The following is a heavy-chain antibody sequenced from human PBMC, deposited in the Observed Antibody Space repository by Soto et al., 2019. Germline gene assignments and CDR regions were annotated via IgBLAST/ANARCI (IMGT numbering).Heavy chain of an antibody. Sequence: EVHLLESGGVLVQPGESLRLSCETSGFAFSNCVMTWLRQPPGKRLEWVSVITTNGHTDYADSVKGRFTISRDNSKNTVYLQMNSLRAEDTAVYYCAKGLLNGRWYAADWGQGTLVTVSS. CDR2: ITTNGHT. V-gene: IGHV3-23*01. D-gene: IGHD6-13*01. CDR3: AKGLLNGRWYAAD. J-gene: IGHJ4*02. CDR1: GFAFSNCV.